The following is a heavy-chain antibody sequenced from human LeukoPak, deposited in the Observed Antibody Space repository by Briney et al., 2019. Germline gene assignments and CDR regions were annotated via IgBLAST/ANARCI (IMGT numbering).Heavy chain of an antibody. D-gene: IGHD1-26*01. CDR3: AKRGIVGTTNVRGYFDY. Sequence: GGSLRLSCAASGFTFSSYAMSWVRQAPGKGLEWVSAISGSGGSTYYADSVKGRFTISRDNSKSTLFLQMNSLRAEDTAVYYCAKRGIVGTTNVRGYFDYWGQGTLVTVSS. CDR2: ISGSGGST. V-gene: IGHV3-23*01. J-gene: IGHJ4*02. CDR1: GFTFSSYA.